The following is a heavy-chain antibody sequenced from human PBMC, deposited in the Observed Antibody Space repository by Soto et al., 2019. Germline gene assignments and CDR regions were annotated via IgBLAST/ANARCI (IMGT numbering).Heavy chain of an antibody. V-gene: IGHV1-3*01. CDR3: ARDLGSGYYRYWYFDL. CDR1: GYTFTSYA. J-gene: IGHJ2*01. Sequence: QVQLVQSGAEVKKPGASVKVSCKASGYTFTSYAMHWVRQAPGQRLEWMGWINAGNGNTKYSQKFQGRVTITRDTSASTAYMELSSLRSEDTAVYYCARDLGSGYYRYWYFDLWGRGTLVTVSS. CDR2: INAGNGNT. D-gene: IGHD3-22*01.